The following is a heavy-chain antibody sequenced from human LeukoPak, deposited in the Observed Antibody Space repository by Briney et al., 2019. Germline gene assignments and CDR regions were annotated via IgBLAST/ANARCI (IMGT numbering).Heavy chain of an antibody. CDR2: IYHSGST. CDR3: SRTYDFWSGYHYFDAFDI. V-gene: IGHV4-38-2*01. J-gene: IGHJ3*02. CDR1: GYSIRSGYY. D-gene: IGHD3-3*01. Sequence: SETLSLTCAVSGYSIRSGYYWGWIRQPPGKGLEWIGSIYHSGSTYYNPSLKSRVTISVDTSKNQFSLKLSSVTAADTAVYYCSRTYDFWSGYHYFDAFDIWGQGTMVTVSS.